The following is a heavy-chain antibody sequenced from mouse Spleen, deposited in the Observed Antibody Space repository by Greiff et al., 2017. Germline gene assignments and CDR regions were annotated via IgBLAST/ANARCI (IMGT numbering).Heavy chain of an antibody. Sequence: EVQLQQSGPELVKPGASVKMSCKASGYTFTSYVMHWVKQKPGQGLEWIGYINPYNDGTKYNEKFKGKATLTSDESSSTAYMELSSLTSEDSAVYYCARRGYYDYDGAMDYWGQGTSVTVSS. CDR2: INPYNDGT. CDR3: ARRGYYDYDGAMDY. J-gene: IGHJ4*01. D-gene: IGHD2-4*01. V-gene: IGHV1-14*01. CDR1: GYTFTSYV.